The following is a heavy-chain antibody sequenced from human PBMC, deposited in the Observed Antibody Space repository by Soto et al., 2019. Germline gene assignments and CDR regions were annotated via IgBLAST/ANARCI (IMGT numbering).Heavy chain of an antibody. V-gene: IGHV1-69*06. CDR2: IVPIFGRT. CDR1: GGTFSNSP. D-gene: IGHD7-27*01. CDR3: AKNWAGFDP. Sequence: GASVKVSCKASGGTFSNSPISWVRQAPGQGLEWMGDIVPIFGRTNYAQKFQGRVTITADRSTNTAYMELNSLTSEDTAVYYCAKNWAGFDPWGQGTLVTVSS. J-gene: IGHJ5*02.